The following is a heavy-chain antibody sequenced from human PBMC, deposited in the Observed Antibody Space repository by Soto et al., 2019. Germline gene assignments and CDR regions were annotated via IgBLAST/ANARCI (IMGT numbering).Heavy chain of an antibody. Sequence: ASVKASCKASGYTFTSYGISWVRQAPGQGLEWMGWISAYNGNANYAQKLRGRVTMTTDTSTSTAYMELRSLRSDDTAVYYCARHNSQWPNWFDPWGQGTLVTVSS. CDR1: GYTFTSYG. V-gene: IGHV1-18*01. J-gene: IGHJ5*02. CDR2: ISAYNGNA. D-gene: IGHD2-21*01. CDR3: ARHNSQWPNWFDP.